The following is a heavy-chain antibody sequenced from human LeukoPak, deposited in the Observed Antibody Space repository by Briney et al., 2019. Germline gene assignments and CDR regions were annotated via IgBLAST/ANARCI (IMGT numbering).Heavy chain of an antibody. Sequence: SETLSLTCTVSGGSISSYYWSWIRQPPGKGLEWIGYIYYSGSTNYHPSLKSRVTISVDASKNQFSLKLSSVTAADTAVYYCASMYSGSYYFWFDPWGQGTLVTVSS. CDR1: GGSISSYY. D-gene: IGHD1-26*01. V-gene: IGHV4-59*01. CDR2: IYYSGST. CDR3: ASMYSGSYYFWFDP. J-gene: IGHJ5*02.